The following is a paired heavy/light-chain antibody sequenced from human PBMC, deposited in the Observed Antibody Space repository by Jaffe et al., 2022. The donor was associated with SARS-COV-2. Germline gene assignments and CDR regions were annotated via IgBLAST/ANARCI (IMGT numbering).Light chain of an antibody. CDR2: SNT. CDR3: QSYDSSLGSSYV. J-gene: IGLJ1*01. V-gene: IGLV1-40*01. CDR1: SSNIGAGYD. Sequence: QSVLTQPPSVSGAPGQRITISCTGSSSNIGAGYDVHWYQQLPGTAPKVLIYSNTNRPSGVPDRFSGSKSGTSASLTITGLQAEDEADYYCQSYDSSLGSSYVFGTGTKVTVL.
Heavy chain of an antibody. Sequence: QVQLVQSGAEMKGPGSSVKVSCKASGDSFSNFAISWVRQAPGQGLQWMGGFIPRFGTATYAQTFEDRLTISADASTATTFLELSSLRSEDTAVYFCARAQNQVVNGEQFFFSYMDIWGKGTTVTVS. D-gene: IGHD2-15*01. CDR3: ARAQNQVVNGEQFFFSYMDI. CDR2: FIPRFGTA. J-gene: IGHJ6*03. CDR1: GDSFSNFA. V-gene: IGHV1-69*01.